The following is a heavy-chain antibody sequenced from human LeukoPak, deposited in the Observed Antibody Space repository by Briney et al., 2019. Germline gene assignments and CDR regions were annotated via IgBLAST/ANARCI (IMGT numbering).Heavy chain of an antibody. CDR2: ISGYNGNT. Sequence: GASVTVSCEASGYTFTTYGIGWVRQAPGQGLEWVGWISGYNGNTNYAQKFQGRVTMTTDTPTSTAYMELRSLRSDDAAVYYCARASHESGLYWSDPWGQGTLVNVSS. V-gene: IGHV1-18*01. D-gene: IGHD1-1*01. J-gene: IGHJ5*02. CDR3: ARASHESGLYWSDP. CDR1: GYTFTTYG.